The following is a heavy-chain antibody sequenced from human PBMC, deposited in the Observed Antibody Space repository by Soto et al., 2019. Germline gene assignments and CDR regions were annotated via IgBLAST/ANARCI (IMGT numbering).Heavy chain of an antibody. CDR3: ASGDDSSGYYYGFDAFDI. D-gene: IGHD3-22*01. J-gene: IGHJ3*02. CDR1: GFTFSSYS. V-gene: IGHV3-48*02. Sequence: VQLVESGGGLVQPGGSLRLSCAASGFTFSSYSMNWVRQAPGKGLEWVSYISSSSSTIYYADSVKGRFTISRDNAKNSLYPQMNSLRDEDTAVYYCASGDDSSGYYYGFDAFDIWGQGTMVTVSS. CDR2: ISSSSSTI.